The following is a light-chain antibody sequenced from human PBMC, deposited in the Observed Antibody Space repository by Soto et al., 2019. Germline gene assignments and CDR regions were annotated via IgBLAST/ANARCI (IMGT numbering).Light chain of an antibody. CDR1: QSVLYCSNNKNY. CDR2: WAS. V-gene: IGKV4-1*01. Sequence: DTVMTQSPDSLAVSLGEKTTINCKSSQSVLYCSNNKNYLAWYQQKPGQPPKLLIYWASTRESGVPDRFSGSGSGTDFSLTISSLQAEDVAIYYCQQYLTTPFTFGQGTKLEI. CDR3: QQYLTTPFT. J-gene: IGKJ2*01.